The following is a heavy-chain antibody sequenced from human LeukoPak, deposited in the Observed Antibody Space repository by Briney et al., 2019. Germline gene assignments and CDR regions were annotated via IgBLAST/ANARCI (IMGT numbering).Heavy chain of an antibody. V-gene: IGHV1-2*02. CDR2: INPNSGGT. J-gene: IGHJ2*01. CDR1: GYTFTGYY. Sequence: GASVKVSCKASGYTFTGYYMHWVRQAPGQGLEWMGWINPNSGGTNYAQKFQGRVTMTRDTSISTAYMELSRLRSDDTAVYYCAREKTAMVKRSFDLWGRGTLVTVSS. CDR3: AREKTAMVKRSFDL. D-gene: IGHD5-18*01.